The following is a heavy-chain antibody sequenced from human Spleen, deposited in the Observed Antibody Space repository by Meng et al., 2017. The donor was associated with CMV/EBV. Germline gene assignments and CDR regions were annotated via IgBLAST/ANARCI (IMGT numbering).Heavy chain of an antibody. V-gene: IGHV1-69*02. CDR3: ARGDSSGFGYYFDY. CDR2: IIPILGIA. CDR1: GGTFRSYT. D-gene: IGHD3-22*01. J-gene: IGHJ4*02. Sequence: KASGGTFRSYTIRWVRQAPGQGLEWMGRIIPILGIANYAQKFQGRVTITADKSTSTAYMELSSLRSEDTAVYYCARGDSSGFGYYFDYWGQGTLVTVSS.